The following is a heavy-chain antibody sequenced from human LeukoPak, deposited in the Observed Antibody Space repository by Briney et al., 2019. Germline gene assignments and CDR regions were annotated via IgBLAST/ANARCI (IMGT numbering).Heavy chain of an antibody. CDR3: ARDMSSGSYYYYNGMDV. J-gene: IGHJ6*02. V-gene: IGHV3-21*01. Sequence: GGSLRLSCAASGFTFSTYCMNWVRQAPGKGLEWVSSISSSSSYIYYADSVKGRFTIPRDNAKNSLYLQMNSLRAEDTAVYYCARDMSSGSYYYYNGMDVWGQGTTVIVSS. CDR1: GFTFSTYC. D-gene: IGHD1-26*01. CDR2: ISSSSSYI.